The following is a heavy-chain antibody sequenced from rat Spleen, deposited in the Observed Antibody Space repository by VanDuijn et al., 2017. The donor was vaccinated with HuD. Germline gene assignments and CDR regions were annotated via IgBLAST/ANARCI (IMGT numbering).Heavy chain of an antibody. V-gene: IGHV5-22*01. CDR2: ISYEGSST. D-gene: IGHD1-7*01. CDR1: RFTFSDYY. CDR3: TTYSNWFPY. J-gene: IGHJ3*01. Sequence: EVQLVESGGALVQPGRSLKLSCAASRFTFSDYYMAWVRQAPKKGLEWVASISYEGSSTYSGDSVKGRFTISRDNAKSTLYWQRDSLRSEDAATYYCTTYSNWFPYWGQGTLVTVSS.